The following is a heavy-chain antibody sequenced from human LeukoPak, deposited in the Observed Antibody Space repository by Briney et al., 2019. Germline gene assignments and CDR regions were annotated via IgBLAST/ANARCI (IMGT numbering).Heavy chain of an antibody. Sequence: KPSETLSLTCTVTGGSISSYYWNWIRQPPGKGLEWIGYIYYSGSTNYNPSLKSRVTISVDTSKNQFSLKLSSVTAADTAVYYCARGRRAVAYFDYWGQGTLVTVSS. V-gene: IGHV4-59*12. J-gene: IGHJ4*02. D-gene: IGHD2-15*01. CDR3: ARGRRAVAYFDY. CDR2: IYYSGST. CDR1: GGSISSYY.